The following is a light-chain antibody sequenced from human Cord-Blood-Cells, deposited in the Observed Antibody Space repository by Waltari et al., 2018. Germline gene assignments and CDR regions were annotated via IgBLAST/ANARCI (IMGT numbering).Light chain of an antibody. CDR3: SSYTSSSTLDYV. J-gene: IGLJ1*01. CDR2: DVS. Sequence: QSALTQPASVSGSPGQSITISCTGTSSDVGGYNYFSWYQQHPGKAPKLMIYDVSNRPSGVSNRCSGSKSGNTASLTISGLQAEDEADYYCSSYTSSSTLDYVFGTGTKVTVL. CDR1: SSDVGGYNY. V-gene: IGLV2-14*03.